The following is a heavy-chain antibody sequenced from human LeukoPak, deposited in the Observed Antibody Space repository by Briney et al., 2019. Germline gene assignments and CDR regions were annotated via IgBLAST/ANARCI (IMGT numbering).Heavy chain of an antibody. J-gene: IGHJ4*02. Sequence: GGSLRLSCEASEFTFIDYAMGWVRQAPGSGLEWVSATSGSGGSTYYADSVEGRFTISRDNSENSLFLQMNSLRAEDTAVYYCAREIIGGASFLDYWGQGTLVTVSS. CDR2: TSGSGGST. D-gene: IGHD1-26*01. CDR3: AREIIGGASFLDY. CDR1: EFTFIDYA. V-gene: IGHV3-23*01.